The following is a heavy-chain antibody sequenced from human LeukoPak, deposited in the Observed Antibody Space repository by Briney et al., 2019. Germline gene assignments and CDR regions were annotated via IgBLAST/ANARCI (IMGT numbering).Heavy chain of an antibody. CDR2: IYYSGST. J-gene: IGHJ4*02. V-gene: IGHV4-59*01. Sequence: SETLSLTRTVSGGSISSYYWSWIRQPPGKGLEWIGYIYYSGSTNYNPSLKSRVTISVDTSKNQFSLKLSSVTAADTAVYYCARDYGDYQFDYWGQGTLVTVSS. CDR3: ARDYGDYQFDY. CDR1: GGSISSYY. D-gene: IGHD4-17*01.